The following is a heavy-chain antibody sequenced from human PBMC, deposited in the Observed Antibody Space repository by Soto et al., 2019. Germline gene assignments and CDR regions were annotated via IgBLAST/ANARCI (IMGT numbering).Heavy chain of an antibody. D-gene: IGHD2-15*01. V-gene: IGHV4-31*03. CDR3: SRGPSAVGLGY. CDR2: IYYSGST. CDR1: GGSSSSGCYS. J-gene: IGHJ4*02. Sequence: QVKLQESGPGLVTPSQTLSLTCTFSGGSSSSGCYSWSWINQHPGKDLQWFGYIYYSGSTYYNPSLMSRVAISGDTAKRHFSVKIRSVTAADPDVYACSRGPSAVGLGYCGQGTLVTVSS.